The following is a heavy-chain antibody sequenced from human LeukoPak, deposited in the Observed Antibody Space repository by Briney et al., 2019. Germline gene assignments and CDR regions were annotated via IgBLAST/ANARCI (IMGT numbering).Heavy chain of an antibody. J-gene: IGHJ6*03. CDR2: IKQDGSEK. CDR3: ARAGSDYDLWSGYYYYMDV. CDR1: GFTFSSYW. V-gene: IGHV3-7*01. Sequence: PGGSLRLSCAASGFTFSSYWMSWVRQAPGKGLEWVANIKQDGSEKYYVDSVKGRFTISRDNAKNTLYLQMNSLRAEDTAMYYCARAGSDYDLWSGYYYYMDVWGKGTTVTVS. D-gene: IGHD3-3*01.